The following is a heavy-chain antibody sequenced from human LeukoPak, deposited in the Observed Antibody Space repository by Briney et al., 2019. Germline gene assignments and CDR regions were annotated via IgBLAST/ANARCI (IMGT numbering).Heavy chain of an antibody. Sequence: PGGSLRLSCAASGFTFSSFAMSWVRQAPGEGLEWVSAMSGSGGMTYSADSVKGRLTISRDNSKDTLYLQMNSLRAEDTAIYYCAKGPFFYYDASGYNYFESWGQGTLVTVSS. V-gene: IGHV3-23*01. D-gene: IGHD3-22*01. CDR3: AKGPFFYYDASGYNYFES. CDR2: MSGSGGMT. CDR1: GFTFSSFA. J-gene: IGHJ4*02.